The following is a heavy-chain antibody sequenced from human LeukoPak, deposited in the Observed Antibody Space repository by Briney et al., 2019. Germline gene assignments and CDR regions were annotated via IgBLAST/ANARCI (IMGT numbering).Heavy chain of an antibody. D-gene: IGHD3-10*01. Sequence: PGGSLRLSCAASGFTFSSYAMHWVRQAPGKGLEWVAVISYDGSNKYYADSVKGRFTISRDNSKNTLYLQMNSLRAEDTAVYYCTRWYYYGSGSYGFDIWGQGTMVTVSS. V-gene: IGHV3-30-3*01. CDR3: TRWYYYGSGSYGFDI. J-gene: IGHJ3*02. CDR2: ISYDGSNK. CDR1: GFTFSSYA.